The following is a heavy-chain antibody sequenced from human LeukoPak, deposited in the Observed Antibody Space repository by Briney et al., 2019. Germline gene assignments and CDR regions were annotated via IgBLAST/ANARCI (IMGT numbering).Heavy chain of an antibody. CDR2: IKQDGSEK. CDR3: ARGMITFGGVIVATYYFDY. CDR1: GFTFSSYW. J-gene: IGHJ4*02. Sequence: PGGSLRLSCAASGFTFSSYWVSWVRQAPGKGLEWVADIKQDGSEKYYVDSVKGRFTISRDNAKNSLYLQMTSLRAEHTAVYYCARGMITFGGVIVATYYFDYWGQGTLVTVSS. D-gene: IGHD3-16*02. V-gene: IGHV3-7*01.